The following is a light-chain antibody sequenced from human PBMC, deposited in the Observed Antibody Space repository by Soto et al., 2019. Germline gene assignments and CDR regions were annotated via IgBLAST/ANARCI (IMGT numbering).Light chain of an antibody. J-gene: IGLJ1*01. CDR1: SSNIGSNY. Sequence: QSVLTQPPSASGTPGQRVTISCSGSSSNIGSNYVYWYQQLPGTAPKLLIYRNNQRPSGVPDRFSGSKSGTSASLAISGLRSADEADYYCAAWDESLSCYVFGTRTNVTV. V-gene: IGLV1-47*01. CDR3: AAWDESLSCYV. CDR2: RNN.